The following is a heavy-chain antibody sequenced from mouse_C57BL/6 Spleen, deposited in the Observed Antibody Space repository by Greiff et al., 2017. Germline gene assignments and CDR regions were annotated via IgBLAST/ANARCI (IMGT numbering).Heavy chain of an antibody. CDR2: IYPGNSDT. J-gene: IGHJ4*01. CDR3: TRRNAMDY. V-gene: IGHV1-5*01. Sequence: EVKLVESGTVLARPGASVKMSCKTSGYTFTSYWMHWVKQRPGQGLEWIGAIYPGNSDTSYNQKFKGKANLTAVTSASTAYMELSSLTNEDSAVYYWTRRNAMDYWGQGTSVTVSS. CDR1: GYTFTSYW.